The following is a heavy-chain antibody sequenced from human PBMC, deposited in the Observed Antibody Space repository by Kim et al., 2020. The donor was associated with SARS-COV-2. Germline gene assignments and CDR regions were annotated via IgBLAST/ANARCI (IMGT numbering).Heavy chain of an antibody. J-gene: IGHJ5*02. CDR2: ISSSSSTT. CDR1: GFTFSGYS. Sequence: GGSLRLSCAASGFTFSGYSMNWVRQARGRRLEWLSYISSSSSTTYYADSVEGRFTISRDNAKNSLYLQMNSLRDEDTAVYYCASGPAYSGYETENWFDPWGQGTLVTVSS. V-gene: IGHV3-48*02. D-gene: IGHD5-12*01. CDR3: ASGPAYSGYETENWFDP.